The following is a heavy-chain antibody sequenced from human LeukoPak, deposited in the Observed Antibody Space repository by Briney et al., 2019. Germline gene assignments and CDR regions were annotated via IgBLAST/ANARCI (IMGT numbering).Heavy chain of an antibody. CDR1: GFTFSSNY. Sequence: GGSLRLSCAASGFTFSSNYMSWVRQAPGKGLEWVSVIYSGGSTYYADSVKGRFTISRDNSKNTLYLQMNSLRAEDTAVYYCARPRIAAAGTNYYYGMDVWGQGTTVTVSS. J-gene: IGHJ6*02. V-gene: IGHV3-66*02. CDR3: ARPRIAAAGTNYYYGMDV. D-gene: IGHD6-13*01. CDR2: IYSGGST.